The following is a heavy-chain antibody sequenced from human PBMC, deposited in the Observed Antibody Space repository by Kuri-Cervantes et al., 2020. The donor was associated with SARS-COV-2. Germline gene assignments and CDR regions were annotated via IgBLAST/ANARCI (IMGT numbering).Heavy chain of an antibody. CDR2: ISYDGSNK. Sequence: GESLKISCAASGFIFFNHGMHWVRQAPGKGLEWVSLISYDGSNKDYTASGKGRFTISRDNSQNTLYLQMKSLRTEDTALYYCARDRVGVHDSWGQGTLVTVSS. CDR1: GFIFFNHG. CDR3: ARDRVGVHDS. D-gene: IGHD2-21*01. V-gene: IGHV3-30*03. J-gene: IGHJ4*02.